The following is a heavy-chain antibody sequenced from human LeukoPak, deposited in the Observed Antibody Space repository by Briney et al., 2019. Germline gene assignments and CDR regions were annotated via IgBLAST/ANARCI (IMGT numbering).Heavy chain of an antibody. J-gene: IGHJ4*02. CDR3: ARDSSSDTAIDRHFDY. D-gene: IGHD5-18*01. CDR1: GYTFTSYY. Sequence: ASVKVSCKASGYTFTSYYMHWARQAPGQGLEWMGIINPSGGSTSYAQKFRGRVTMTRDTSTSTVYMELSSLRSEDTAVYYCARDSSSDTAIDRHFDYWGQGTLVTVSS. CDR2: INPSGGST. V-gene: IGHV1-46*01.